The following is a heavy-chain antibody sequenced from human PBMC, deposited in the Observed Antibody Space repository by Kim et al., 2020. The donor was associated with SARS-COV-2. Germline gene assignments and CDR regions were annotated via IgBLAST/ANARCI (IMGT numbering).Heavy chain of an antibody. CDR2: IYTSGST. CDR1: GGSISSGSYY. J-gene: IGHJ6*02. D-gene: IGHD2-15*01. CDR3: ARGDCSGGSCRYYYYGMDV. Sequence: SETLSLTCTVSGGSISSGSYYWSWIRQPAGKGLEWIGRIYTSGSTNYNPSLKSRVTISVDTSKNQFSLKLSSVTAADTAVYYCARGDCSGGSCRYYYYGMDVWGQGTTVTVSS. V-gene: IGHV4-61*02.